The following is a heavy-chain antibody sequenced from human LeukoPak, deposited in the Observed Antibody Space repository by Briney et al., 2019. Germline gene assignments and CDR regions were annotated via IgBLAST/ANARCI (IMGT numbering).Heavy chain of an antibody. D-gene: IGHD3-22*01. CDR2: ISANNGNT. V-gene: IGHV1-18*01. CDR3: ARDVTPMIPGDAFDI. J-gene: IGHJ3*02. Sequence: ASVKVSCKASGFIFTSYGITWVLQAPGQGLEWMGWISANNGNTNYVQKFQGRVTMTTDTSTTTAYMELRSLRSDDTAVYYCARDVTPMIPGDAFDIWGQGTMVTVSS. CDR1: GFIFTSYG.